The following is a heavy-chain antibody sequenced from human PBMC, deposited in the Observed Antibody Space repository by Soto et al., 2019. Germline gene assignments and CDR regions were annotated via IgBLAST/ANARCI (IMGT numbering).Heavy chain of an antibody. V-gene: IGHV1-58*01. D-gene: IGHD4-17*01. CDR1: GFTFTSSA. CDR3: AAGTTVTTARYYGMDV. CDR2: IVVGSGNT. J-gene: IGHJ6*02. Sequence: QMQLVQSGPEVKKPGTSVKVSCKASGFTFTSSAVQWVRQARGQRLEWIGWIVVGSGNTNYAQKFQERVTITRDMPTSTAYMELSSLRSEDTAVYYCAAGTTVTTARYYGMDVWGQGTTVTVSS.